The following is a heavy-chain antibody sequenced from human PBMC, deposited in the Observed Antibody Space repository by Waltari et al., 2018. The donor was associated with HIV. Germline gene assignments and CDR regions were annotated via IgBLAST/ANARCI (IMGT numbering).Heavy chain of an antibody. CDR3: AKDSSQVHWFGESLAL. Sequence: QEQLVESGGGVVQPGDVLRLSCAASGPSFGSNGMPWVRQAPGKGLEWVAAISYDGIKKYYGDSLRGRFIISRDNSKKTLYLQMNTLRPEDTAIYFCAKDSSQVHWFGESLALWGQGTLVIVSS. D-gene: IGHD3-10*01. CDR1: GPSFGSNG. J-gene: IGHJ4*02. V-gene: IGHV3-30*18. CDR2: ISYDGIKK.